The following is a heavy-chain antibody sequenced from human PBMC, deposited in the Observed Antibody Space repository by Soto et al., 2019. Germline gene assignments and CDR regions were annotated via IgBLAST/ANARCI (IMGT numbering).Heavy chain of an antibody. CDR2: ISQSGST. V-gene: IGHV4-30-2*01. J-gene: IGHJ4*02. CDR1: GGSISSGGYS. Sequence: QLQLQESGSGLVKPSQTLSLTCAVSGGSISSGGYSWSCIRQPPGKGLEWIGYISQSGSTYYNPSLKIRVTISVDRSKNQFSLKLSSVTAADTAGYYCAAGGVLPRYYWGQGTLVTV. D-gene: IGHD2-15*01. CDR3: AAGGVLPRYY.